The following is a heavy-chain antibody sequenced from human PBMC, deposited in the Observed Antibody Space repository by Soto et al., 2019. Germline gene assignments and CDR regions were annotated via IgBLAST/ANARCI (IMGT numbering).Heavy chain of an antibody. CDR3: TTDPEGSWTYDYYYGMDV. Sequence: EVQLVESGGGLVQPGGSLRLSCAASGFTFSNAWMNWVRQAPGKGLEWVGRIKSKTDGGTTDYAAPVKGRFTISRDDSKNTLYLQMNSLKTEDTAVYYCTTDPEGSWTYDYYYGMDVWGQGTTVTVSS. V-gene: IGHV3-15*07. CDR1: GFTFSNAW. J-gene: IGHJ6*02. D-gene: IGHD6-13*01. CDR2: IKSKTDGGTT.